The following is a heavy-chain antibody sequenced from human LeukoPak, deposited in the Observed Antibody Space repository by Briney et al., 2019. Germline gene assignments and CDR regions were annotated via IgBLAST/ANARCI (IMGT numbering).Heavy chain of an antibody. CDR1: GFTFSSYS. CDR3: ARDDCLERPCYYYGMDV. Sequence: TGGSLRLSCAASGFTFSSYSMNWVRQAPGKGLEWVSSISSSSSYIYYADSVKGRFTISRDNAKNSLYLQMNSLRAEDTAVYYCARDDCLERPCYYYGMDVWGRGTTVTVSS. CDR2: ISSSSSYI. V-gene: IGHV3-21*01. D-gene: IGHD1-1*01. J-gene: IGHJ6*02.